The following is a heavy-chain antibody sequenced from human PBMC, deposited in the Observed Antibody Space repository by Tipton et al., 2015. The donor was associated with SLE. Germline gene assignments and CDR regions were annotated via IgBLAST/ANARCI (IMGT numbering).Heavy chain of an antibody. D-gene: IGHD3-16*02. J-gene: IGHJ4*02. Sequence: SLRLSCAASGFSVYSYGMHWVRQTPGKGLEWVAVISYDGSKKYYADSVKGRFTISRDSSPNTLYLQMNSLRAEDTAFYYCARDSKWELSHYLDSWGQGTLVTVSS. CDR1: GFSVYSYG. V-gene: IGHV3-30*03. CDR3: ARDSKWELSHYLDS. CDR2: ISYDGSKK.